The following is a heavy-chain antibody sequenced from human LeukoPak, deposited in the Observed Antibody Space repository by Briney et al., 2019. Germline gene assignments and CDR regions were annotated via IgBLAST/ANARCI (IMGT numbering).Heavy chain of an antibody. CDR2: ISYNSDTI. Sequence: GGSLRLSCAASGFTFDDYAMHWVRQAPGKGLEWVSGISYNSDTIAYADSVKGRFTISRNNAKNSLYLQMNSLRAEDTALYYCAKDYCGGDCYSGWYFDLWGRGTLVTVSS. V-gene: IGHV3-9*01. D-gene: IGHD2-21*02. CDR1: GFTFDDYA. J-gene: IGHJ2*01. CDR3: AKDYCGGDCYSGWYFDL.